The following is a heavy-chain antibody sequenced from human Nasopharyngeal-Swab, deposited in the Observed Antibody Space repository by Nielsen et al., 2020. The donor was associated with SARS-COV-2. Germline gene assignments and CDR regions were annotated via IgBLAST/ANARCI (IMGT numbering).Heavy chain of an antibody. J-gene: IGHJ4*02. Sequence: GESLKISCAASGFTFSSYSMNWVRQAPGKGLEWVSSISSSSSYIYYADSVKGRFTISRDNAKNSLYLQMNSLRAEDTALYYCAGAYCGGDCYSPPFDYWGQGTLVTVSS. CDR3: AGAYCGGDCYSPPFDY. V-gene: IGHV3-21*04. D-gene: IGHD2-21*02. CDR2: ISSSSSYI. CDR1: GFTFSSYS.